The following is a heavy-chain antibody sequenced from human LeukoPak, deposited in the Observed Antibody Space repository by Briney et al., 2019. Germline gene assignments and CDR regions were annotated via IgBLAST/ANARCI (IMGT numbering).Heavy chain of an antibody. Sequence: GGSLRLSCAASGFTFSSYAMSWVRQAPGKGLEWVAVISYDGSNKYYADSVKGRFTISRGNSKNTLYLQMNSLRAEDTAVYYCARGGMAAAGTYYYYGMDVWGQGTTVTVSS. CDR1: GFTFSSYA. CDR2: ISYDGSNK. D-gene: IGHD6-13*01. J-gene: IGHJ6*02. V-gene: IGHV3-30*04. CDR3: ARGGMAAAGTYYYYGMDV.